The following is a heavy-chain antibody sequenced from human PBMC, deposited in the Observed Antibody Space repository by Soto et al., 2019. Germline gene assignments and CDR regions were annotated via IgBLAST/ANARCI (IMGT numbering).Heavy chain of an antibody. Sequence: EVQLLESGGGLVQPGGSLRLSCAASGFTFSSYAMRWVRQAPVKGLEWVSAISGSGGSTYYADSVKGRFTISRDNSKNTLYLQMNSLSAEDPAVYYCAGRGSGSYYDYWGQGTLVTVSS. J-gene: IGHJ4*02. CDR1: GFTFSSYA. V-gene: IGHV3-23*01. CDR2: ISGSGGST. D-gene: IGHD1-26*01. CDR3: AGRGSGSYYDY.